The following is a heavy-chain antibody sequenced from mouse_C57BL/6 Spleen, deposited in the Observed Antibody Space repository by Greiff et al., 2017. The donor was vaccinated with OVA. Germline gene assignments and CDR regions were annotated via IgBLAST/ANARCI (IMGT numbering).Heavy chain of an antibody. D-gene: IGHD1-1*02. Sequence: VQLKQPGAELVKPGASVKLSCKASGYTFTSYWMHWVKQRPGQGLEWIGMIHPNSGSTNYNEKFKSKATLTVDKSSSTAYMQLSSLTSEDSAVYYCASGLVFDYWGQGTTLTVSS. J-gene: IGHJ2*01. CDR3: ASGLVFDY. CDR1: GYTFTSYW. CDR2: IHPNSGST. V-gene: IGHV1-64*01.